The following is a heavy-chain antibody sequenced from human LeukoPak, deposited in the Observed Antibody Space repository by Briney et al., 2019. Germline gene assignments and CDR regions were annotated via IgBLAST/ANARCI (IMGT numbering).Heavy chain of an antibody. Sequence: ASVKVSCKASGYTFTSYGISWVRQAPGQGLEWMGWISAYNGNTNYAQKLQGRVTMTTDTSTSTAYMELRSPRSDDTAVYYCARDRGRYCSSTSCYDFDYWGQGTLVTVSS. CDR2: ISAYNGNT. CDR1: GYTFTSYG. J-gene: IGHJ4*02. V-gene: IGHV1-18*01. D-gene: IGHD2-2*01. CDR3: ARDRGRYCSSTSCYDFDY.